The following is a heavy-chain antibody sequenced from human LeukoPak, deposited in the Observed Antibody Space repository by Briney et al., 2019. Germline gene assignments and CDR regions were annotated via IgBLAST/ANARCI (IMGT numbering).Heavy chain of an antibody. V-gene: IGHV3-23*01. CDR2: ISGSGGST. Sequence: GGSLRLSCAASGFTFSSYAMSWVRQAPGKGLEWVSAISGSGGSTYYADSVKGRFTISRDNSKNTLYLQMNSLRAEDTAVYYCAKDRQGGYDPRYYYYYSMDVWGQGTTVTVSS. D-gene: IGHD5-12*01. J-gene: IGHJ6*02. CDR3: AKDRQGGYDPRYYYYYSMDV. CDR1: GFTFSSYA.